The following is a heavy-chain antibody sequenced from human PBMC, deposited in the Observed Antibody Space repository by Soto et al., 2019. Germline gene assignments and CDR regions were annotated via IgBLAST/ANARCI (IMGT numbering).Heavy chain of an antibody. D-gene: IGHD3-16*01. Sequence: QVQLQQWGAGLLKPSETLSLTCAVYGGSFSGYYWSWIRQPPGKGLEWIGEINHSGSTNYNPSPKXXVTISVDTSKNQFSLKLSSVTAADTAVYYCARVTFGGVIRYWGQGTLVTVSS. CDR2: INHSGST. J-gene: IGHJ4*02. CDR3: ARVTFGGVIRY. V-gene: IGHV4-34*01. CDR1: GGSFSGYY.